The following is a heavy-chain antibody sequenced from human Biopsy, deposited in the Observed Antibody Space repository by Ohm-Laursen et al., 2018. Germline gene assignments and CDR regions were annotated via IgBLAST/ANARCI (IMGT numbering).Heavy chain of an antibody. CDR2: INPKSGGT. V-gene: IGHV1-2*02. J-gene: IGHJ4*02. Sequence: APSVKVSCKASGYTFTGYYLHWVRQAPGHGLEWMGWINPKSGGTHYLEKFRGRVTMTRDTSISTAYMEVSSLRSDDTAVYYCAIDGNDFLTEYRKIDQWGQGTLVTVSS. D-gene: IGHD3-9*01. CDR3: AIDGNDFLTEYRKIDQ. CDR1: GYTFTGYY.